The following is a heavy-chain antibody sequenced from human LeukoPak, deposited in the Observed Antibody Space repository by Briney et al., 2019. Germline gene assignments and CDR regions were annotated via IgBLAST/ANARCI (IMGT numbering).Heavy chain of an antibody. Sequence: GGSLRLSCAASGFTFSSNYMSWVRQAPGKGLEWVSVIYSGGSTYYADSVKGRFTISRDNSKNTLYLQMNSLRAEDTAVYYCARGTYDSSGSIDYWGQGTLVTVSS. D-gene: IGHD3-22*01. CDR1: GFTFSSNY. CDR3: ARGTYDSSGSIDY. V-gene: IGHV3-53*01. CDR2: IYSGGST. J-gene: IGHJ4*02.